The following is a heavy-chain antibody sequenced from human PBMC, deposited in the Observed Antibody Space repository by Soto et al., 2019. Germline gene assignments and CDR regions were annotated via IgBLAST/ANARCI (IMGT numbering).Heavy chain of an antibody. CDR3: AREVLYCSGNYFDY. Sequence: SETLSLTCAVYGGSFSGYYWSWIRQPPGKGLEWIGEINHSGSTNYNPSLKSRVTISVDTSKNQFSLKLSSVTAADTAVYYCAREVLYCSGNYFDYWGQGTLVTVSS. V-gene: IGHV4-34*01. CDR1: GGSFSGYY. CDR2: INHSGST. D-gene: IGHD3-10*01. J-gene: IGHJ4*02.